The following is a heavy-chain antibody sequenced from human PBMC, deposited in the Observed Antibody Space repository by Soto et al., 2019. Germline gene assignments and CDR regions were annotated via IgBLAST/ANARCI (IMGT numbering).Heavy chain of an antibody. CDR1: GGSISSGGYS. CDR2: IYHSVST. V-gene: IGHV4-30-2*01. CDR3: ARDRRLITMVRGVSLWFDP. D-gene: IGHD3-10*01. Sequence: SETLSLTCAVSGGSISSGGYSWSWIRQPPGKGLEWIGYIYHSVSTYYNPSLKSRVTISVDRPKNQFSLKLSSVTAADTAVYYCARDRRLITMVRGVSLWFDPWGQGTLVTVSS. J-gene: IGHJ5*02.